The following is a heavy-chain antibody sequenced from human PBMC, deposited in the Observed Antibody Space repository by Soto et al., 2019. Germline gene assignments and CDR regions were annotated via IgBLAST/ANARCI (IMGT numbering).Heavy chain of an antibody. CDR3: ARRTVNIRTFYSGLKTHCFDY. Sequence: SETLSLTCAVSGDSLSSSDYYWGWIRQPPGKGLEWIGSIYYSGSTYYNPSLQSRVAISVDTSKNQFSLKLKSVTAADTAIYYCARRTVNIRTFYSGLKTHCFDYWGQGAPVTVSS. CDR2: IYYSGST. CDR1: GDSLSSSDYY. D-gene: IGHD6-19*01. J-gene: IGHJ4*02. V-gene: IGHV4-39*01.